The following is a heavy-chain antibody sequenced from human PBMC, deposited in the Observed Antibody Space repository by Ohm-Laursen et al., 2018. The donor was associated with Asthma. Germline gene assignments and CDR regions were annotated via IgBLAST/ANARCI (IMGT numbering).Heavy chain of an antibody. J-gene: IGHJ4*02. CDR3: ARGGYSSGWSYDSNFDY. Sequence: SLTLSCAASGFTFSSYGMRWVRQAPGKGLEWVAVISYDGSNKYYADYVKGRFTISRDNSKNTLYLQMNSLRAEYTAVYYCARGGYSSGWSYDSNFDYWGQGTLVTVSS. CDR1: GFTFSSYG. V-gene: IGHV3-30*03. CDR2: ISYDGSNK. D-gene: IGHD6-19*01.